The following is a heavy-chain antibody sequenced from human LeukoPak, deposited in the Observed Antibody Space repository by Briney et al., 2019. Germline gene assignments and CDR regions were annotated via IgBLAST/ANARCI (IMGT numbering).Heavy chain of an antibody. CDR2: ISSSVSTI. CDR3: ASPQGTMVYANAFDI. J-gene: IGHJ3*02. D-gene: IGHD2-8*01. CDR1: GFTFSDYY. V-gene: IGHV3-11*01. Sequence: GGSLRLSCAASGFTFSDYYMSWSLQAPGKGLEWVSYISSSVSTIYYADSEKGRFTISRDNAKNSLYLQMNSLRAEDTAVYYCASPQGTMVYANAFDIWGQGTMVTVSS.